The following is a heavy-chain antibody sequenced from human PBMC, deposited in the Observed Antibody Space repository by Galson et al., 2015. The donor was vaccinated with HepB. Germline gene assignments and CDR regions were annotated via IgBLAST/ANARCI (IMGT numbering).Heavy chain of an antibody. CDR2: FDPEDGET. D-gene: IGHD6-19*01. CDR3: ATFRAVAGTAEYFQH. CDR1: GYTLTELS. J-gene: IGHJ1*01. V-gene: IGHV1-24*01. Sequence: SVKVSCKVSGYTLTELSMHWVRQAPGKGLEWMGGFDPEDGETIYAQKFQGRVTMTEDTSTDTAYMELSSLRSEDTAVYYCATFRAVAGTAEYFQHWGQGTLVTVSS.